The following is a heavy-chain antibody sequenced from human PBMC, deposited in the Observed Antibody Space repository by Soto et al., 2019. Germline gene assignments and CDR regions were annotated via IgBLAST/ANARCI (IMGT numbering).Heavy chain of an antibody. CDR3: ASRVAAAGTGLYYYGMDV. V-gene: IGHV4-34*01. Sequence: QVQLQQWGAGLLKPSETLSLTCAVYGGSFSGYYWSWIRQPPGKGLEWIGEINHSGRTNYNPYLKHRVTITVDTSKNQFSLKLSSVTAADTAVYYCASRVAAAGTGLYYYGMDVWGQGTTVTVSS. CDR1: GGSFSGYY. J-gene: IGHJ6*02. CDR2: INHSGRT. D-gene: IGHD6-13*01.